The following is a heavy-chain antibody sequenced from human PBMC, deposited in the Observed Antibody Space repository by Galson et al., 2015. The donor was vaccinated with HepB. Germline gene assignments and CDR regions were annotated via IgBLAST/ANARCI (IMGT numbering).Heavy chain of an antibody. V-gene: IGHV3-48*03. J-gene: IGHJ3*02. CDR3: SRLQEDAFDI. CDR1: GFTFSSSE. Sequence: SLRLSCAASGFTFSSSEMNWVCLPPGKGLEWVSYISDIGSNIYYADSVKGRFTISRDNAKNSLYLQMNSLRADDTAVCYCSRLQEDAFDIWGQGTMVTVSS. CDR2: ISDIGSNI.